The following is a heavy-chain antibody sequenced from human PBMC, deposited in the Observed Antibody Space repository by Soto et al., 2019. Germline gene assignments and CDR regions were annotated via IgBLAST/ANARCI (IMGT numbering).Heavy chain of an antibody. J-gene: IGHJ1*01. V-gene: IGHV3-33*01. CDR1: GFTFSSYG. D-gene: IGHD3-3*01. Sequence: GGSLRLSCAASGFTFSSYGMHWVRQAPGKGLEWVAVIWYDGSNKYYADSVKGRFTISRDSPKNTLYLQMNSLRAEDTAVYHCARDILGGSYDFSHGGQGALVTVSS. CDR2: IWYDGSNK. CDR3: ARDILGGSYDFSH.